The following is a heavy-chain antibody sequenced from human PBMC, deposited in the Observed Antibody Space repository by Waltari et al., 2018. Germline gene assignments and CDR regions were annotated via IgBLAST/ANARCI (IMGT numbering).Heavy chain of an antibody. D-gene: IGHD3-3*01. CDR3: AGGPLGGVLIGYFDY. CDR1: RYSISSGYY. J-gene: IGHJ4*02. CDR2: SYHSGTT. Sequence: QVQLQESGPGLVKPSETLSLTCTVSRYSISSGYYWGWIRQSPGKGLEWIGSSYHSGTTYYTPALKSRVTSSVDTSKNPFSLKLSSVTAADTAVYFCAGGPLGGVLIGYFDYWGQGTLVTVSS. V-gene: IGHV4-38-2*02.